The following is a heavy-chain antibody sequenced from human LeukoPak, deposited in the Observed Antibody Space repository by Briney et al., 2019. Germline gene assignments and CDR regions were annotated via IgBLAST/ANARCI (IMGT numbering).Heavy chain of an antibody. CDR1: GFTFSSYA. CDR2: ISAEGDIQ. CDR3: TRDMIRGVPDYIDY. J-gene: IGHJ4*02. Sequence: PGGSLRLSCAASGFTFSSYAMHWVRQAPGKGLEWVAAISAEGDIQIYLDSVMGRFTISRDNSKSTLYLQMNSLRIEDTGFYYCTRDMIRGVPDYIDYWGQGTLVTVSS. D-gene: IGHD3-10*01. V-gene: IGHV3-30-3*01.